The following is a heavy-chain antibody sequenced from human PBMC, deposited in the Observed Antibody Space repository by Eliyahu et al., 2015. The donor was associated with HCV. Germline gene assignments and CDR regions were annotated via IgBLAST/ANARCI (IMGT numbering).Heavy chain of an antibody. D-gene: IGHD1-26*01. CDR2: TSTNSGDR. CDR3: VRDSSWELIEIHY. J-gene: IGHJ4*02. Sequence: QVHLVQSGAEVKKPGAXVKVSCKASGXTFTTYGVSWVRQAPGQGLEWMGWTSTNSGDRIYAQNLQGRVTLTTDTSTDTAYMELRSLRSDDTAVYYCVRDSSWELIEIHYWGQGTLVTVSS. V-gene: IGHV1-18*01. CDR1: GXTFTTYG.